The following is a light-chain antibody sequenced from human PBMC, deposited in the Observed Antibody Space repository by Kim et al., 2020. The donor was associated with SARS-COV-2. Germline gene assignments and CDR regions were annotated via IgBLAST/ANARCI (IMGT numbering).Light chain of an antibody. V-gene: IGLV6-57*03. CDR1: SGSIASNY. J-gene: IGLJ3*02. Sequence: NFMLTQPHSVSESPGKTVTISCTRSSGSIASNYVQWYQQRPGSAPTTVIYEDNQRPSGVPDRFSGSIDSSSNSASLTISGLKTEDEADYYCQSYDSSNWVFGGDTQLTVL. CDR3: QSYDSSNWV. CDR2: EDN.